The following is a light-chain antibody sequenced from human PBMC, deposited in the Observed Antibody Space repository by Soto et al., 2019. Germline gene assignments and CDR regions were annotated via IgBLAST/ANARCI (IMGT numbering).Light chain of an antibody. CDR2: LEGSGSY. Sequence: QAVVTQSSSASASLGSSVKLTSTLSSGHSSYIIAWHQQQPGKAPRYLMKLEGSGSYNKGSGVPDRFSGSSSGADRYLTISNLQFEDEADYYCETWDSNTHTVFGGGTKVTVL. CDR1: SGHSSYI. CDR3: ETWDSNTHTV. V-gene: IGLV4-60*02. J-gene: IGLJ3*02.